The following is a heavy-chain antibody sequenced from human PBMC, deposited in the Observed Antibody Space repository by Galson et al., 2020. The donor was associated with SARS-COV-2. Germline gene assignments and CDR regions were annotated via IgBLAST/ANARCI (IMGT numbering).Heavy chain of an antibody. J-gene: IGHJ5*02. D-gene: IGHD6-19*01. CDR3: ARLEQWLGKPQDNWFDP. Sequence: SKTLSLTCTVSGGSISSSSYYWGWIRQPPGKGLEWIGSIYYSGSTYYNPSLKSRVTISVDTSKNQFSLKLSSVTAADTAVYYCARLEQWLGKPQDNWFDPWGQGTLVTVSS. CDR1: GGSISSSSYY. V-gene: IGHV4-39*07. CDR2: IYYSGST.